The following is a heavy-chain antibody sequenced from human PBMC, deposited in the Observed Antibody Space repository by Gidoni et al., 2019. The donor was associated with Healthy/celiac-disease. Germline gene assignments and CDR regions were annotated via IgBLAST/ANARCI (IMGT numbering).Heavy chain of an antibody. D-gene: IGHD2-15*01. CDR1: GFTFSSYS. CDR3: ARDMSPTFVVVVAAPYDY. Sequence: EVQLVESGGGLVKPGGSLRLSCAASGFTFSSYSMNWVRQAPGKGLEWVSSISSSSSYIYYADSVKGRFTISRDNAKNSLYLQMNSLRAEDTAVYYCARDMSPTFVVVVAAPYDYWGQGTLVTVSS. CDR2: ISSSSSYI. V-gene: IGHV3-21*01. J-gene: IGHJ4*02.